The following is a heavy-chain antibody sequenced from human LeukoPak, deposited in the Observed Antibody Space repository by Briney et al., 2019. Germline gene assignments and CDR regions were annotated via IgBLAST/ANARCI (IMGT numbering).Heavy chain of an antibody. Sequence: GGSLRLSCAASGFTFSSYSMNWVRQAPGKGLEWVSSISSSSSYIYYADSVKGRFTISRDNAKNSLYLQMNSPRAEDTAVYYCARASDGYYYFDYWGQGTLVTVSS. CDR1: GFTFSSYS. CDR2: ISSSSSYI. CDR3: ARASDGYYYFDY. D-gene: IGHD5-24*01. V-gene: IGHV3-21*01. J-gene: IGHJ4*02.